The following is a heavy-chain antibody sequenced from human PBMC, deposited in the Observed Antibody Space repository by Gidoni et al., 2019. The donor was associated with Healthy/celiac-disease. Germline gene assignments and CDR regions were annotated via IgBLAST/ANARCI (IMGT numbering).Heavy chain of an antibody. CDR1: GGTFRSYA. Sequence: QVQLVQSGAEGKKPGCSVKVSCKASGGTFRSYALSWVRPAPGQGLEWMGGIIPIFGTANYAQKFQGRVTITADESTSTAYMELSSLRSEDTAVYYCAREAVPAAIPLLRYYMDVWGKGTTVTVSS. J-gene: IGHJ6*03. V-gene: IGHV1-69*01. CDR2: IIPIFGTA. D-gene: IGHD2-2*02. CDR3: AREAVPAAIPLLRYYMDV.